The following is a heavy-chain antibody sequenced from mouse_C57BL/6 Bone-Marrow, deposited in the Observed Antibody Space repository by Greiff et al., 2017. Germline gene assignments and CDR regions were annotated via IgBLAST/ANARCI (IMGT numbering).Heavy chain of an antibody. CDR2: IYPGSGST. J-gene: IGHJ3*01. CDR3: ARHYYGSSQAWFAY. Sequence: VKLQQPGAELVKPGASVKMSCKASGYTFTSYWITWVKQRPGQGLEWIGDIYPGSGSTNYNEKFKRKATLTVDTSSSTAYLQLSSLTSEDSAVYYGARHYYGSSQAWFAYWGQGTLVTVSA. V-gene: IGHV1-55*01. CDR1: GYTFTSYW. D-gene: IGHD1-1*01.